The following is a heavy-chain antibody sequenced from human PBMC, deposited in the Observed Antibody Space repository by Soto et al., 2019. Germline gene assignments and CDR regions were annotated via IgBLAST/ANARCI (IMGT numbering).Heavy chain of an antibody. J-gene: IGHJ6*02. CDR1: GGSISSGDYY. D-gene: IGHD3-22*01. Sequence: PSETLSLTCTVSGGSISSGDYYWSWIRQPPGKGLEWIGYIYYSGSTYYNPSLKSRVTISVDTSKNQFSLKLSSVTAADTAVYYCARGERVVVKNGYYYGMDVWGQGTTVTVSS. CDR2: IYYSGST. V-gene: IGHV4-30-4*01. CDR3: ARGERVVVKNGYYYGMDV.